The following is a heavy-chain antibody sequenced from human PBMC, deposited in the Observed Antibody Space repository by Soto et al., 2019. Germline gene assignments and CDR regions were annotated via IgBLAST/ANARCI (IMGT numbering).Heavy chain of an antibody. CDR1: GFSFSSYA. V-gene: IGHV3-23*01. J-gene: IGHJ4*02. D-gene: IGHD2-15*01. CDR3: AKDPPRGCSGGSCSSY. Sequence: GGSLRLSCAASGFSFSSYAMSWVRQAPGKGLEWVSAISGSGGSTYYADSVKGRFTISRDNSKNTLYLQMNSLRAEDTAVYYCAKDPPRGCSGGSCSSYWGQGTLVTVSS. CDR2: ISGSGGST.